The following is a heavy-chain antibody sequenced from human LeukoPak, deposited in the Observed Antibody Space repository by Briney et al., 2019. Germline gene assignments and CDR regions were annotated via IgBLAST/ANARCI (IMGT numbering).Heavy chain of an antibody. V-gene: IGHV3-7*01. Sequence: GGSLRLSCAASGFTFSSYWMSWVRQAPGKGLEWVANIKQDGSEKYYVDSVKGRFTISRDNAKNSLYLQMNSLRAEDTAVYYCARAPLGLVADYYGMDVWAKGPRSPSP. CDR1: GFTFSSYW. CDR2: IKQDGSEK. CDR3: ARAPLGLVADYYGMDV. D-gene: IGHD5-12*01. J-gene: IGHJ6*02.